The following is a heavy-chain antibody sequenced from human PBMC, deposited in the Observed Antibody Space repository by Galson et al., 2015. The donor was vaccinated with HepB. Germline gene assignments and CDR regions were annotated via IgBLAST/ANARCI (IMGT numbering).Heavy chain of an antibody. CDR3: AIAYYYGLGGAFDI. CDR1: GFTFRSYT. CDR2: ISSNSNYI. Sequence: SLRLSCAASGFTFRSYTMNWVRQAPGKGLEWVSSISSNSNYIYYVDSVKGRFTISRDNAKNSLYLQMNSLRAEDTAVYYCAIAYYYGLGGAFDIWGQGTMVTVSS. J-gene: IGHJ3*02. V-gene: IGHV3-21*04. D-gene: IGHD3-10*01.